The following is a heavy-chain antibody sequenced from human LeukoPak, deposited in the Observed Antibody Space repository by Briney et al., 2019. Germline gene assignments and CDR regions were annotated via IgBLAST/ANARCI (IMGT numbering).Heavy chain of an antibody. CDR2: ISYDGSNK. D-gene: IGHD5-12*01. V-gene: IGHV3-30*04. J-gene: IGHJ6*03. CDR1: GFSFSNYA. CDR3: AKDTVKVTTIRRVPHYMDV. Sequence: GGSLRLSCAASGFSFSNYAMHWVRQAPGKGLEWVAVISYDGSNKYYADSVKGRFIISRDNSKNTLYLQMNSLRAEDTAVYYCAKDTVKVTTIRRVPHYMDVWGKGTTVTISS.